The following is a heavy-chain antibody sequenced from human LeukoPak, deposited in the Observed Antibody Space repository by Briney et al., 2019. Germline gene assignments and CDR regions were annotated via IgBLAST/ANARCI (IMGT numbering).Heavy chain of an antibody. D-gene: IGHD4-23*01. V-gene: IGHV1-69*04. CDR3: AREYGGNSEWGY. CDR2: IIPIFGIA. CDR1: GGTFSSYA. Sequence: ASVKVSCKASGGTFSSYAISWVRQAPGQGLEWMGRIIPIFGIANYAQKFQGRVTITADKSTSTAYMELRSLRSEDTAVYYCAREYGGNSEWGYWGQGTLVTVSS. J-gene: IGHJ4*02.